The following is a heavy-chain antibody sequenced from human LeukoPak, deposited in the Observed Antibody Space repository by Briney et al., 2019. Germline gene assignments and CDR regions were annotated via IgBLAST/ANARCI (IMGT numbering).Heavy chain of an antibody. J-gene: IGHJ4*02. CDR1: GFTFSSYG. CDR3: AKDRYDSSGYYGSILGY. CDR2: ISYDGSNK. Sequence: GGSLRLSCAASGFTFSSYGMHWARQAPGRGRDWVAVISYDGSNKYYADSVKGRFTISRDNSKNTLYLQMNSLRAEDTAVYYCAKDRYDSSGYYGSILGYWGQGTLVTVSS. V-gene: IGHV3-30*18. D-gene: IGHD3-22*01.